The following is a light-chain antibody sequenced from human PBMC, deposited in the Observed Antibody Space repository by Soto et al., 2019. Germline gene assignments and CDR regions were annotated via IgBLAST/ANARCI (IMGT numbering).Light chain of an antibody. J-gene: IGLJ1*01. Sequence: QSVLTQPASVSGSPGQSITISCTGTSSDVGSYNLVSWYQQHPGEAPKLMIYEVSKRPSGVPNRFSGSKSGITASLTISGLQAEDEADYYCCSFAGTFYVFGTGTKVTVL. V-gene: IGLV2-23*02. CDR1: SSDVGSYNL. CDR2: EVS. CDR3: CSFAGTFYV.